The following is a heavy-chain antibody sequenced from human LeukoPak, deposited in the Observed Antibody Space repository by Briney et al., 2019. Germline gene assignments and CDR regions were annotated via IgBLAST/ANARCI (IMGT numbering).Heavy chain of an antibody. D-gene: IGHD5-18*01. CDR3: AREQGQEGYSYGYDY. CDR2: IYYSGST. J-gene: IGHJ4*02. CDR1: GGSISSYY. V-gene: IGHV4-59*12. Sequence: SETLSLTCTVSGGSISSYYWSWIRQPPGKGLEWIGYIYYSGSTNYNPSLKSRVTISVDTSKNQFSLQLNSVTPEDTAVYYCAREQGQEGYSYGYDYWGQGTLVTVSS.